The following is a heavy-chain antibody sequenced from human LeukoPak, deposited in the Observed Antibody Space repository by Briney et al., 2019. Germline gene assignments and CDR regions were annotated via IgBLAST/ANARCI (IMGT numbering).Heavy chain of an antibody. CDR1: GFTFSSYW. Sequence: GGSLRLSCAASGFTFSSYWMHWVRQAPGKGLVWVSRINSDGSSTSYADSVKGRFTISRDNAKNTLYLQMNSLRVEDTAVYYCARDIAMAGRDFDLWGRGTLVTVSS. J-gene: IGHJ2*01. CDR2: INSDGSST. V-gene: IGHV3-74*01. CDR3: ARDIAMAGRDFDL. D-gene: IGHD6-19*01.